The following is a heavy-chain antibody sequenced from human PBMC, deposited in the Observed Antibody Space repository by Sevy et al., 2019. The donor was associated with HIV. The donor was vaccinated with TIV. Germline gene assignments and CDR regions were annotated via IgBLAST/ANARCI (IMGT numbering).Heavy chain of an antibody. CDR1: GFSVGSYS. J-gene: IGHJ4*02. CDR2: ISFTTNNT. V-gene: IGHV3-21*01. D-gene: IGHD3-16*01. Sequence: GGSLRLSCAASGFSVGSYSMNWVRQAPGKGLEWVSFISFTTNNTYYVDSVKGRFTISRDNAKNSVYLQMNSLRAEDAAVYYCSSGGGYWGQGTLVTVSS. CDR3: SSGGGY.